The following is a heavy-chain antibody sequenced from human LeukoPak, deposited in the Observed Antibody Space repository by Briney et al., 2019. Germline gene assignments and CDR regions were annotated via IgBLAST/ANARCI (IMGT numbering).Heavy chain of an antibody. D-gene: IGHD3-10*01. CDR2: INHSGST. J-gene: IGHJ4*02. Sequence: SETLSLTCTVSGGSISSYYWSWIRQPPGKGLEWIGEINHSGSTNYNPSLKSRVTISVDTSKNQFSLKLSSVTAADTAVYYCARGHSKGDRGSGSYRPVHAFDYWGQGTLVTVSS. V-gene: IGHV4-34*01. CDR1: GGSISSYY. CDR3: ARGHSKGDRGSGSYRPVHAFDY.